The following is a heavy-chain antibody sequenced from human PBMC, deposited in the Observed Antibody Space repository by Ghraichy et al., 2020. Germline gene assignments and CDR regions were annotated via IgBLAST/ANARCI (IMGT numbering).Heavy chain of an antibody. CDR2: IYSGGSA. J-gene: IGHJ4*02. CDR3: ARGPDEGGYDPYLFDY. V-gene: IGHV3-66*01. CDR1: GFTVSSNY. Sequence: GGSLRLSCAASGFTVSSNYMSWVRQAPGKGLEWVSVIYSGGSAYYADSVKGRFTISRDNSKNTLYLQMNSLRAEDTAVYYCARGPDEGGYDPYLFDYWGQRTLVTVSS. D-gene: IGHD5-12*01.